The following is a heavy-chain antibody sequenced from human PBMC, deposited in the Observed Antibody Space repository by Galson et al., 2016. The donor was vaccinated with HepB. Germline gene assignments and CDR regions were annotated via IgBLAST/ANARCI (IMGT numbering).Heavy chain of an antibody. J-gene: IGHJ4*02. CDR1: GFSFNDYA. Sequence: SLRLSCAGSGFSFNDYAMNWVRQAPGTGLEWVSGISRSGDVPYYADSVKGRFRISGDNARSTVYLEMNSLRVDDSAVYYCAKVQGGYSVFWGQGMLVSVSS. V-gene: IGHV3-23*01. D-gene: IGHD5/OR15-5a*01. CDR2: ISRSGDVP. CDR3: AKVQGGYSVF.